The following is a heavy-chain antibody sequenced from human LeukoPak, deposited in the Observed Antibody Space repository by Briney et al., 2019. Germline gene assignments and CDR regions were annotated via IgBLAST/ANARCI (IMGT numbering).Heavy chain of an antibody. D-gene: IGHD6-19*01. CDR2: ISSSSSYI. Sequence: GGSLRLSCTASGFTFSSYSMNWVRQAPGKGLEWVSSISSSSSYIYYADSVKGRFTISRDNAKNSLYLQMNSLRAEDTAVYYCASISSGWYWDYWGQGTLVTVSS. J-gene: IGHJ4*02. CDR3: ASISSGWYWDY. CDR1: GFTFSSYS. V-gene: IGHV3-21*01.